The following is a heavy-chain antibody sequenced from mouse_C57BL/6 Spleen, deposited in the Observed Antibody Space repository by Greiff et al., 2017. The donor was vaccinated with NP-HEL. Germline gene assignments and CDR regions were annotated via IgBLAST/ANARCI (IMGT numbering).Heavy chain of an antibody. CDR3: AREGYYGSSYDYAMDY. J-gene: IGHJ4*01. CDR1: GYSITSGYY. V-gene: IGHV3-6*01. CDR2: ISYDGSN. Sequence: EVKLMESGPGLVKPSQSLSLTCSVTGYSITSGYYWNWIRQFPGNKLEWMGYISYDGSNNYNPSLKNRISITSDTSKNQFFLKLNSVTTEDTATYYCAREGYYGSSYDYAMDYWGQGTSVTVSS. D-gene: IGHD1-1*01.